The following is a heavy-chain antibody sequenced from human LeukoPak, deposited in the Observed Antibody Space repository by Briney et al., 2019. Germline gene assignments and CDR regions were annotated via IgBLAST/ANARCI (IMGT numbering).Heavy chain of an antibody. Sequence: GGSLRLSCAASGFTFSSYAMHWVRQAPGKGLEWVAFILYDGTNKYYVDSGKGRFTISRDNSKNTLYLQMNSLRAEDTAVYYCAKDLAVTAPRYFDYWGQGTLVTVSS. CDR3: AKDLAVTAPRYFDY. D-gene: IGHD4-17*01. V-gene: IGHV3-30*02. J-gene: IGHJ4*02. CDR1: GFTFSSYA. CDR2: ILYDGTNK.